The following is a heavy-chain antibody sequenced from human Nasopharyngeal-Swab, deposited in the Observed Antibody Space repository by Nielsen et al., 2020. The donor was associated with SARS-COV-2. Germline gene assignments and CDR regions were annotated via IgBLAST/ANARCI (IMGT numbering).Heavy chain of an antibody. D-gene: IGHD3-22*01. V-gene: IGHV3-21*06. CDR3: ARDPGFGYYYDSSGYYDY. CDR1: GFTFSSYS. Sequence: GESLKISCAASGFTFSSYSVNWVRQAPGKGLEWVSSISSSSTYKYYADSVKGRFTISRDNSNNLLYLQMNNLRAEDTAVYYCARDPGFGYYYDSSGYYDYWGQGTLVTVSS. J-gene: IGHJ4*02. CDR2: ISSSSTYK.